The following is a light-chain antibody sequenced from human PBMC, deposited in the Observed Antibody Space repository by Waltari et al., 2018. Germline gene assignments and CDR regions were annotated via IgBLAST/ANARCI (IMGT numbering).Light chain of an antibody. CDR1: QSISSW. Sequence: DIQMTQSPSTLSASVGDRVTITCRASQSISSWLAWYQQKPGKAPKLLTYKASSLQSGVPSRFSGSGSGTDFTLTISSLQPDDFVTYYCQQYISYPYTFGQGTKLEIK. V-gene: IGKV1-5*03. CDR3: QQYISYPYT. J-gene: IGKJ2*01. CDR2: KAS.